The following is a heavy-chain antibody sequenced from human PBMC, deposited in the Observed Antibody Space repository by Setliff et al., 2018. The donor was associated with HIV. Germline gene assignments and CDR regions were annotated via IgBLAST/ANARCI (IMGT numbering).Heavy chain of an antibody. CDR3: ARAISFDFPSGLKGTFDV. V-gene: IGHV4-30-4*01. CDR2: IYYSGYYKA. CDR1: GASINNGDYY. J-gene: IGHJ3*01. D-gene: IGHD3-16*01. Sequence: SETLSLTCSVSGASINNGDYYWSWIRQSPGEGLEWIGYIYYSGYYKAYYDSNPALKSRFSASVDTSRNQFSLDLQSMTAADTAMSYCARAISFDFPSGLKGTFDVWGLGTMVTVSS.